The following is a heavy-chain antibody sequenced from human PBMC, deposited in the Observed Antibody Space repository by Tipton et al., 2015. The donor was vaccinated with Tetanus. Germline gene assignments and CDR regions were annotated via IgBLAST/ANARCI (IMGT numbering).Heavy chain of an antibody. D-gene: IGHD6-13*01. J-gene: IGHJ4*02. Sequence: TLSLTCTVSGGSISSGSYYWSWIRQPPGKGLEWIGYFFYSGSTNYNPSLKSRVSMAVGTSKNQFSLQLRSVTAADTAVYYCARGWGSSWYYFDNWGQGTLVTVSS. CDR2: FFYSGST. V-gene: IGHV4-61*01. CDR3: ARGWGSSWYYFDN. CDR1: GGSISSGSYY.